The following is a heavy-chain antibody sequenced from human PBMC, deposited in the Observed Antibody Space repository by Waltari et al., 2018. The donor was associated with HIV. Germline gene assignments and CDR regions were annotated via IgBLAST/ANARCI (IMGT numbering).Heavy chain of an antibody. J-gene: IGHJ4*02. D-gene: IGHD3-22*01. Sequence: EVQLVESGGGLVQPGGSLRLSCAASGFTFSSYEMNWVRQAPGKGLEWVSYISSSGSTIYYADSVKGRFTISRDNAKNSLYLQMNSLRAEDTVVYYCAREGYYDSSGYSLDYWGQGTLVTVSS. V-gene: IGHV3-48*03. CDR1: GFTFSSYE. CDR2: ISSSGSTI. CDR3: AREGYYDSSGYSLDY.